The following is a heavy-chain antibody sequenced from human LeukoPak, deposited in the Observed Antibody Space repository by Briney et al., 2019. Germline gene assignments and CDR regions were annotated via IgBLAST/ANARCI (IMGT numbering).Heavy chain of an antibody. J-gene: IGHJ4*02. CDR3: ARDDHRYDYVWGSYRYPDY. Sequence: GGSLRLSCAASGFTFSSYSMNWVRQVPGKGLEWVSYISSSSSTIYYADSVKGRFTISRDNAKNSLYLQMNSLRDEDTAVYYCARDDHRYDYVWGSYRYPDYWGQGTLVTVSS. CDR2: ISSSSSTI. CDR1: GFTFSSYS. D-gene: IGHD3-16*02. V-gene: IGHV3-48*02.